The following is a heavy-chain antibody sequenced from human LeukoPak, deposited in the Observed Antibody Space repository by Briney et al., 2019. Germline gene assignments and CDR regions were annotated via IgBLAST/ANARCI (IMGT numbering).Heavy chain of an antibody. CDR3: ARDRGYSYGYDLAY. J-gene: IGHJ4*02. D-gene: IGHD5-18*01. CDR1: GFNFKAYN. Sequence: GGSLRLSCAASGFNFKAYNMNWIRQAPGKGLEWVSSISSSANYIYYADSLRGRFTISRDNAKNSLYLQMNSLRVEDTAVYYCARDRGYSYGYDLAYWGQGTLITVSS. V-gene: IGHV3-21*01. CDR2: ISSSANYI.